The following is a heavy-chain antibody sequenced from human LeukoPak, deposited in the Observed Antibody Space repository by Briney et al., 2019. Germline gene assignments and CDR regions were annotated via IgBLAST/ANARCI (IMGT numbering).Heavy chain of an antibody. CDR1: GGSISSYY. CDR2: IYTSGST. CDR3: ARQVPGIAAAGYYYYYYMDV. D-gene: IGHD6-13*01. V-gene: IGHV4-4*09. J-gene: IGHJ6*03. Sequence: PSETLSLTCTVSGGSISSYYWSCIRQPPGKGLEWIGYIYTSGSTNYNPSLKSRVTIPVDTSKNQFSLKLSSVTAADTAVYYCARQVPGIAAAGYYYYYYMDVWGKGTTVTVSS.